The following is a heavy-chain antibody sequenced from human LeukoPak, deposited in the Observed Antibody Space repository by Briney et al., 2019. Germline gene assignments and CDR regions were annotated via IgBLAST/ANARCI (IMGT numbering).Heavy chain of an antibody. D-gene: IGHD3-3*01. Sequence: RASQTLSLTCTVSGGSISSGGYYWSWIRQHPGKGLEWIGYIYYSGSTYYNPSLKSRVTISVDTSKNQFSLKLSSVTAADTAVYYCARVGPDLRYGFWSGPVDCWGQGTLVTVSS. V-gene: IGHV4-31*03. J-gene: IGHJ4*02. CDR3: ARVGPDLRYGFWSGPVDC. CDR2: IYYSGST. CDR1: GGSISSGGYY.